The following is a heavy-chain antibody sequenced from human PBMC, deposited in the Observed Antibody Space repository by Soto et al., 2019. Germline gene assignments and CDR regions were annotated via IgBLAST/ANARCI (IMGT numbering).Heavy chain of an antibody. CDR3: ARTTYCSSTSCYEYYFDY. Sequence: QLLESGPGLVKPSETLSLTCTVSGGSISSSSYYWGWIRQPPGKGLEWIGSIYYSGSTYYNPSLKSRVTISVDTSKNQFSLKLSSVTAADTAVYYCARTTYCSSTSCYEYYFDYWGQGTLVTVSS. CDR1: GGSISSSSYY. D-gene: IGHD2-2*01. V-gene: IGHV4-39*01. J-gene: IGHJ4*02. CDR2: IYYSGST.